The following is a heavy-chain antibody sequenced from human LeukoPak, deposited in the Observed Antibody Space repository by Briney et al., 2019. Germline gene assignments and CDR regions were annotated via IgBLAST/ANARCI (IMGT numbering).Heavy chain of an antibody. D-gene: IGHD6-13*01. J-gene: IGHJ4*02. Sequence: GGSLRLSCAASGFTFSDFFMSWIRQAPGKGLEWVSYISSSSTYTNYADSVKGRFTISRDNAKNSLYLQMDSLRAEDTAVYYCARHLGLSSWYGYFDYWGQGTLATVSS. CDR2: ISSSSTYT. CDR1: GFTFSDFF. CDR3: ARHLGLSSWYGYFDY. V-gene: IGHV3-11*06.